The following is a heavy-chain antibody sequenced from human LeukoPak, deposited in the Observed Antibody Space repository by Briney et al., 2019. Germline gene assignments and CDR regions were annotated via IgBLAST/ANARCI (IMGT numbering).Heavy chain of an antibody. CDR3: ARPEQIVGAHY. V-gene: IGHV5-51*01. CDR1: GYSFTSYW. D-gene: IGHD1-26*01. J-gene: IGHJ4*02. Sequence: GESLKISCKGSGYSFTSYWIGWVRQMPGKGLEWRGIIYPGDSNTKYSPSFQGQVTISADKSISTAYLQWSSLKASDTAMYYCARPEQIVGAHYWGQGTLVTVSS. CDR2: IYPGDSNT.